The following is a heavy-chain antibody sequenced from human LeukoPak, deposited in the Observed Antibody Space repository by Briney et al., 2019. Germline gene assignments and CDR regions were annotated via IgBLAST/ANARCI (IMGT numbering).Heavy chain of an antibody. V-gene: IGHV1-8*03. CDR1: GYTYTSYD. CDR2: MNPNSGNT. J-gene: IGHJ6*03. Sequence: ASVKVSCKASGYTYTSYDINWVRQATGQGLEWMGWMNPNSGNTGYAQKFQGRVTITRNTSISTAYMELRSLRSEDTAVYYCARGNNRPTILYYYYYMDVWPXGTTVTVPS. CDR3: ARGNNRPTILYYYYYMDV. D-gene: IGHD3-9*01.